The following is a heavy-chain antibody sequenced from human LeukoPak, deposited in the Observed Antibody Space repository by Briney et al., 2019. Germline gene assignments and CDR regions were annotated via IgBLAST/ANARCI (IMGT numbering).Heavy chain of an antibody. V-gene: IGHV4-4*02. CDR1: GGSLSSSNS. Sequence: SETPSLTTAVSGGSLSSSNSWSWARQPPGKGLGWIGEIYHSGSTNYNPSLKSRVTISVDKSKNQFSLKLSSVTAADTAVYYCARCLYYFDYWGQGTLVTVSS. CDR2: IYHSGST. CDR3: ARCLYYFDY. J-gene: IGHJ4*02.